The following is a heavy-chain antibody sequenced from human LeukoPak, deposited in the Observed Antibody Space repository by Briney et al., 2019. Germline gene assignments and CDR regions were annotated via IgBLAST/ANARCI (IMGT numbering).Heavy chain of an antibody. D-gene: IGHD6-6*01. V-gene: IGHV3-48*01. Sequence: GGSLRLSCAASGFTFSSYEMNWVRQAPGKGLEWASYISSDSTTIYYADSVKGRFTISRDNAKNSLTLQMDSLRVEDTAVYYCARDLTAGRARGSIDPWGQGTLVTVSS. CDR2: ISSDSTTI. J-gene: IGHJ5*02. CDR3: ARDLTAGRARGSIDP. CDR1: GFTFSSYE.